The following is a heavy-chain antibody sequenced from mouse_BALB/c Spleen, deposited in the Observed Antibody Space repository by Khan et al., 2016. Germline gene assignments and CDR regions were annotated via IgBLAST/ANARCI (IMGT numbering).Heavy chain of an antibody. CDR2: IWSGGNT. J-gene: IGHJ3*01. CDR3: ARRGGYYGNYGFAY. CDR1: GFSLTSYG. V-gene: IGHV2-4-1*01. Sequence: QVQLKQSGPGLVQPSQSLSITCTVSGFSLTSYGVHWVRQSPGKGLEWLGVIWSGGNTAYNAAFISRLSISKDNSKSQVFFKMNSLQADDTAVYYCARRGGYYGNYGFAYWGQGTLVTVSA. D-gene: IGHD2-1*01.